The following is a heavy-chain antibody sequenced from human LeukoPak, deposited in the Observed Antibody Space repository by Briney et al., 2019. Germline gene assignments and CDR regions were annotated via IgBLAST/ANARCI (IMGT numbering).Heavy chain of an antibody. D-gene: IGHD6-13*01. CDR2: INAGNGNT. CDR3: ARGFVAAAGYYYYGMDV. Sequence: ASVKVSCKASGYTFTSYAMHWVRQAPGQRLEWMGWINAGNGNTKYSQKFQGRVTITRDTSASTAYMELGSLRSEDTAVYYCARGFVAAAGYYYYGMDVWGQGTTVTVSS. CDR1: GYTFTSYA. J-gene: IGHJ6*02. V-gene: IGHV1-3*01.